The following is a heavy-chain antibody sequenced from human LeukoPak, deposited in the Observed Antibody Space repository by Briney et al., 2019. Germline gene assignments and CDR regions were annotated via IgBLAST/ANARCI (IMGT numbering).Heavy chain of an antibody. D-gene: IGHD1-7*01. CDR2: IDPSGST. CDR3: ARDPKGTNSFDP. CDR1: GGSISSSTYY. J-gene: IGHJ5*02. V-gene: IGHV4-39*07. Sequence: SETLSLTCTVSGGSISSSTYYWGWIRQPPGKGLEWIGRIDPSGSTNYNPSLRSRVTISLDRSKNQFSLKVTSVTAADTGVYYCARDPKGTNSFDPWGQGTLITVSS.